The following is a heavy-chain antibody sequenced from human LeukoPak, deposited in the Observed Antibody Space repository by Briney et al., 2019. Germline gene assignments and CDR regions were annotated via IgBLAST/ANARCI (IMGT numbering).Heavy chain of an antibody. CDR2: ISYDGSNA. CDR1: GFTFSSYG. D-gene: IGHD2/OR15-2a*01. V-gene: IGHV3-30*18. J-gene: IGHJ4*02. CDR3: AKDLGVGAYLLFDYVSSAFDH. Sequence: GGSLRLSCAASGFTFSSYGLHWVRQTAGKGLEWVAVISYDGSNAYYADSVKGRFTISRGNSQNTLYLQMNSLRAEDTAVYYCAKDLGVGAYLLFDYVSSAFDHWGQGTLVTVSS.